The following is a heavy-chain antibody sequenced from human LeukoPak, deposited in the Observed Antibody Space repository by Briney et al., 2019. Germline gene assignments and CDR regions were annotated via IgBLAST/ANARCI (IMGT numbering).Heavy chain of an antibody. J-gene: IGHJ6*03. V-gene: IGHV1-8*03. CDR1: GYTFTSYD. CDR3: ARGFRKTYYDILTGYWPYYYYYYMDV. D-gene: IGHD3-9*01. Sequence: ASVKVSCKASGYTFTSYDINWVRQATGQGLEWMGWMNPNSGNTGYAQKFQGRVTITRNTSISTAYMELSSLRSEDTAVYYCARGFRKTYYDILTGYWPYYYYYYMDVWGKGTTVTVSS. CDR2: MNPNSGNT.